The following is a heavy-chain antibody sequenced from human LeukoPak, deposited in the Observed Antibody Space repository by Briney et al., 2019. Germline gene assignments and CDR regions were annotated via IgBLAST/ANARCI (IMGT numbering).Heavy chain of an antibody. CDR1: GFTFDDYA. J-gene: IGHJ4*02. CDR2: ISWNSGSI. D-gene: IGHD1-26*01. Sequence: GGSLRLSCAASGFTFDDYAMHWVRQAPGKGLEWVSGISWNSGSIGYADSVKGRFTISRDNAKNSLYLQMNSLRAEDTAVYYCARDLGWALDYWGQGTLVTVSS. CDR3: ARDLGWALDY. V-gene: IGHV3-9*01.